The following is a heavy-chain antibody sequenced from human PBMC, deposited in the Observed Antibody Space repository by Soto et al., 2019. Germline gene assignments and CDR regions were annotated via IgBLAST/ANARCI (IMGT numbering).Heavy chain of an antibody. CDR2: ISGSGGAT. J-gene: IGHJ4*02. CDR3: ASQDYRTTWYLNY. CDR1: GFTFSAYA. V-gene: IGHV3-23*01. D-gene: IGHD3-10*01. Sequence: EVQLLESGGGVVQPGGSLRLSCAASGFTFSAYAMSWVRQAPGKGLEWVSVISGSGGATYYADSVKGRFTISRDNSKNTLYLQMNSLGAEDTAVYYCASQDYRTTWYLNYWCQGTLVTVFS.